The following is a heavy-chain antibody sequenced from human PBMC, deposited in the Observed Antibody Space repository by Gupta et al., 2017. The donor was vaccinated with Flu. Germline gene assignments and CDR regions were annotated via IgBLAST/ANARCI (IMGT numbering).Heavy chain of an antibody. CDR2: LLYDGSDK. CDR3: AKDRGAGSWYDH. CDR1: GFTFNLYG. V-gene: IGHV3-30*18. D-gene: IGHD4/OR15-4a*01. Sequence: QVQLVESGGGVVQSGTSLRLSCAASGFTFNLYGMHWVRQAPGKGLEWVALLLYDGSDKYYADSVKGRFTISRDNSKNTLYLQMNSLSAEDTAMYDCAKDRGAGSWYDHWGQGTLVTVSS. J-gene: IGHJ5*02.